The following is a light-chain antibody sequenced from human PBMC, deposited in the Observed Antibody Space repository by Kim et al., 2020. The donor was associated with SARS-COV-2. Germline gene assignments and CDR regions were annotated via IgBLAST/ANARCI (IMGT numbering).Light chain of an antibody. Sequence: QSALSQPASVSGSPGQSITISCTGTSGDIGDYNYVSWYQQHPDKAPKLIIYDVTERPSGVSDRFSGSKSGNTASLTISGLQAEDEADYYCTSYTIAGAVLFGGGTQLTVL. CDR1: SGDIGDYNY. J-gene: IGLJ2*01. V-gene: IGLV2-14*03. CDR2: DVT. CDR3: TSYTIAGAVL.